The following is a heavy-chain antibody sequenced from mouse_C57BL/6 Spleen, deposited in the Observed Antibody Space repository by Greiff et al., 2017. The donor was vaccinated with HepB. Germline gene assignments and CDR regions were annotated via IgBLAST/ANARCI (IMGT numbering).Heavy chain of an antibody. CDR1: GYAFSSSW. CDR3: ARLFDDDGFAY. J-gene: IGHJ3*01. Sequence: QVQLQQSGPELVKPGASVKISCKASGYAFSSSWMNWVKQRPGKGLEWIGRIYPGDGDTNYNGKFKGKATLTADKSSSTAYMQLSSLTSEDSAVYFCARLFDDDGFAYWGQGTLVTVSA. V-gene: IGHV1-82*01. D-gene: IGHD2-4*01. CDR2: IYPGDGDT.